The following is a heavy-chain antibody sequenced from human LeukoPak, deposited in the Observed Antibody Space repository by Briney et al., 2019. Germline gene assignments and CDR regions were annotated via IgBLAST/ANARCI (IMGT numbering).Heavy chain of an antibody. V-gene: IGHV3-48*01. CDR1: GFTFSSYS. D-gene: IGHD2-21*02. J-gene: IGHJ4*02. CDR2: ISSSSSTI. CDR3: ARTQYRAYCGGDCYYSIDY. Sequence: GGSLRLSCAASGFTFSSYSMNWVRQAPGKGLEWVSYISSSSSTIYYADSVKGRFTISRDNAKNSLYLQMNSLRAEDTAVYYCARTQYRAYCGGDCYYSIDYWGQGTLVTVSS.